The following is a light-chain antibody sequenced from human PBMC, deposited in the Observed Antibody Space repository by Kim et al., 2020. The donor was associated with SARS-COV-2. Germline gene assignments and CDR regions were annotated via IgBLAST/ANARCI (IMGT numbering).Light chain of an antibody. CDR1: SSDIGRNY. V-gene: IGLV1-47*01. CDR3: AAWDNTLNARI. J-gene: IGLJ2*01. Sequence: QSVLTQPPSASGTPGQRVSISCSGSSSDIGRNYVYWYQQFPGTAPKLLIYKSNQRPSGVPERFSGSKSGTSASLAISGLRSEDEADYYCAAWDNTLNARIFGGGTQLTVL. CDR2: KSN.